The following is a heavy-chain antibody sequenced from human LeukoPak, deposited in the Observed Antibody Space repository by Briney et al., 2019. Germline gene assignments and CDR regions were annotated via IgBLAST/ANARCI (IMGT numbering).Heavy chain of an antibody. V-gene: IGHV3-43*02. CDR2: FSVGGGST. D-gene: IGHD6-19*01. Sequence: GGSLRLSCAASGFTFDDYAMHWVRQAPGKGLEWVSLFSVGGGSTDYADSVKGRFTISRDNCKNSLYLQMNSLRTEDTALYHCAKDRGWYDYWGQGTLVTVAS. J-gene: IGHJ4*02. CDR1: GFTFDDYA. CDR3: AKDRGWYDY.